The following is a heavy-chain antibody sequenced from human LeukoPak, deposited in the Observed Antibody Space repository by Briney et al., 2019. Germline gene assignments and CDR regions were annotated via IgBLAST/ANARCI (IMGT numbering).Heavy chain of an antibody. Sequence: GASLRLSCAASGFTFSSYAMSWVRQAPGKGLEWVSGISGSGGSTYYADSVKGRFTISRDNSKNTLYLQMNSLRAEDTAVYYCARTKGAHYGDYTFDFGGQGTLVTVSS. CDR1: GFTFSSYA. D-gene: IGHD4-17*01. CDR2: ISGSGGST. J-gene: IGHJ4*02. CDR3: ARTKGAHYGDYTFDF. V-gene: IGHV3-23*01.